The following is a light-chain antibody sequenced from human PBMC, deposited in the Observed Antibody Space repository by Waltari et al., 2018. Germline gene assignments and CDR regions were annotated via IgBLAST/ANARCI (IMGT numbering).Light chain of an antibody. CDR3: QHLNNYPLT. CDR1: QGISSY. CDR2: AAS. J-gene: IGKJ4*01. V-gene: IGKV1-9*01. Sequence: DIQLTQSPSFLSASVGDRVTITCRASQGISSYLAWYQQKPGKAPKLLFYAASTLQSGVPSRFSGSGSGTEFTLTISSLQSEDFATYYCQHLNNYPLTFGGGTKVEIK.